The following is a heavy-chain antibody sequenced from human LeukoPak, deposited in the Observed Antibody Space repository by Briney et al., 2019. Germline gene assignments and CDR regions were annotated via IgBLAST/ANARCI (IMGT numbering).Heavy chain of an antibody. V-gene: IGHV3-23*01. CDR2: ISGSGGGA. CDR1: GFTFSSDA. D-gene: IGHD6-19*01. CDR3: AKGEQWLVLYFQH. Sequence: GGSLILSCAVSGFTFSSDAMSWVRQAPGKGLEWVAAISGSGGGADYADSVKGRFTISRDNSKNTLYLQMNSLRAEDTAVYYCAKGEQWLVLYFQHWGQGTLVTVSS. J-gene: IGHJ1*01.